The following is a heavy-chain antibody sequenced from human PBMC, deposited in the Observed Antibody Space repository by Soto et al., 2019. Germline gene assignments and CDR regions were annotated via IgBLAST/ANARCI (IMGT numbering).Heavy chain of an antibody. CDR2: INHSGST. CDR3: AREGDIVVVVRAFDI. D-gene: IGHD2-15*01. J-gene: IGHJ3*02. Sequence: SETLSLTCAVYGGSFSGCYWSWIRQPPGKGLEWIGEINHSGSTNYNPSLKSRVTISVATSKNQFSLKLSSVTAADTAVYYCAREGDIVVVVRAFDIWGQGTMVTVSS. CDR1: GGSFSGCY. V-gene: IGHV4-34*01.